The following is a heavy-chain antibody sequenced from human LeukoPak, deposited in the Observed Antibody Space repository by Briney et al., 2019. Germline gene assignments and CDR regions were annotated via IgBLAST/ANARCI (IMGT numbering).Heavy chain of an antibody. V-gene: IGHV4-34*01. CDR2: INHSGST. CDR3: ARGARGRGIVVVPAAIGHWFDP. CDR1: GGSFSGYY. D-gene: IGHD2-2*01. Sequence: SETLSLTWAVYGGSFSGYYWSWIRQPPGKGLEWIGEINHSGSTNYNPSLKSRVTISVDTSKNQFSLKLSSVTAADTAVYYCARGARGRGIVVVPAAIGHWFDPWGQGTLVTVSS. J-gene: IGHJ5*02.